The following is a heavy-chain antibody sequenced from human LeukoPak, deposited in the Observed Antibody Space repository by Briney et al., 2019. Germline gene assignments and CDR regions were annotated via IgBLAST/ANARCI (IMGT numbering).Heavy chain of an antibody. CDR1: GYTFTGYY. Sequence: GASVKVSCKASGYTFTGYYMHWVRQAPGQGLEWMGGINPNSGSANYAQKFQGWVTMTRDTSISTAYMELSRLRSDDTAVYYCARAGGAVAGKDYWGQGTLVTVSS. J-gene: IGHJ4*02. CDR2: INPNSGSA. CDR3: ARAGGAVAGKDY. D-gene: IGHD6-19*01. V-gene: IGHV1-2*04.